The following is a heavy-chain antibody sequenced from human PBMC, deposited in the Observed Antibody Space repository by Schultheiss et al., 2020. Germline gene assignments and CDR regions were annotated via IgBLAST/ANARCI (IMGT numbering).Heavy chain of an antibody. CDR2: ISAYNGNT. J-gene: IGHJ6*04. CDR1: GYTFTSDG. Sequence: ASVKVSCKASGYTFTSDGISWVRQAPGQGLEWMGWISAYNGNTNYAQKLQGRVTMTTDTSTSTAYMELSRLRSDDTAVYYCARAGGVGASYYYYGMDGWGERATVNVSS. D-gene: IGHD1-26*01. V-gene: IGHV1-18*01. CDR3: ARAGGVGASYYYYGMDG.